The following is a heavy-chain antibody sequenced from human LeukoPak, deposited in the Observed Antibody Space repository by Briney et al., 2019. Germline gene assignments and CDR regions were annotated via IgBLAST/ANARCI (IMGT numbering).Heavy chain of an antibody. CDR2: ISGSGGST. V-gene: IGHV3-23*01. D-gene: IGHD7-27*01. CDR1: GFTFSSYA. Sequence: GGSLRLSCAASGFTFSSYAMSWVRQAPGKGLEWVSAISGSGGSTYYADSVKGRFTVSRDNSKNTLYLQMNSLRAEDTAVYYCAKDRLGALYYFDYWGQGTLVTVSS. CDR3: AKDRLGALYYFDY. J-gene: IGHJ4*02.